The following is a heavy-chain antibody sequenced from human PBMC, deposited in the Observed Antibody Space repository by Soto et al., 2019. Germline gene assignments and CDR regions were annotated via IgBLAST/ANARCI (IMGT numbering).Heavy chain of an antibody. CDR3: ARDALMAARRGSLYFFDY. Sequence: GGSLRLSCAASGFTFSSYWMSWVRQAPGKGLEWGANIKQDGSEKYYVDSVKGRFTISRDNAKNSLYLQMNSLRAEDTAVYYCARDALMAARRGSLYFFDYWGQGTLVTVSS. CDR1: GFTFSSYW. V-gene: IGHV3-7*01. J-gene: IGHJ4*02. CDR2: IKQDGSEK. D-gene: IGHD3-10*01.